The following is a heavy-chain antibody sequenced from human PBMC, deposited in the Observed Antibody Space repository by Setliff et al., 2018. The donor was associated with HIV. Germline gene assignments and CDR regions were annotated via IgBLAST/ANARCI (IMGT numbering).Heavy chain of an antibody. Sequence: PGGSLRLSCAASGFTFSDYYMSWIRQAPGKGLEWVSYISTGGSYTNHADSVKGRFTISRDNAKNTLYLQMNSLRAEDTAVYYCASDSSAWSWAEFFQHWGQGTLVTVSS. J-gene: IGHJ1*01. CDR1: GFTFSDYY. D-gene: IGHD6-13*01. V-gene: IGHV3-11*06. CDR3: ASDSSAWSWAEFFQH. CDR2: ISTGGSYT.